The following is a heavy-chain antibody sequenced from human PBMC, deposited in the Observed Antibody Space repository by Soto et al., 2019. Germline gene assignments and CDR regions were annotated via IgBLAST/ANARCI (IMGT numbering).Heavy chain of an antibody. CDR1: GDSITNNHW. J-gene: IGHJ6*02. D-gene: IGHD1-26*01. Sequence: SETLSLTCTVYGDSITNNHWWSWVRQPPGKGPELIGEIYHTGIANYNPSLESRVAFSVDKSKHQFSLSLTSVTAAATAAYYCVSKVGPSYYGRYGGGQATTGTVS. V-gene: IGHV4-4*02. CDR3: VSKVGPSYYGRYG. CDR2: IYHTGIA.